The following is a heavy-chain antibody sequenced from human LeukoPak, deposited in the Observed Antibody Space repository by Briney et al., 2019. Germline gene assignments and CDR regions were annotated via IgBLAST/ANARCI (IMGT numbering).Heavy chain of an antibody. CDR3: AKDTRYDYYFDY. V-gene: IGHV3-30*18. J-gene: IGHJ4*02. D-gene: IGHD5-12*01. Sequence: GGSLRLSCAASGXTFSSYGVYWVRQAPGKGLEWVAVISYDGSNKYYADSVKGRFTISRDNSKNTLYLQMNSLRAEDTAVYYCAKDTRYDYYFDYWGQGTLVTVSS. CDR1: GXTFSSYG. CDR2: ISYDGSNK.